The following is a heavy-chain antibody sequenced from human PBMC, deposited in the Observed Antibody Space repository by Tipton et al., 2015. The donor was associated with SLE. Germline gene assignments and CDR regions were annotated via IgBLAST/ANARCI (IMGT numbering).Heavy chain of an antibody. D-gene: IGHD2-21*01. J-gene: IGHJ4*02. CDR3: ARALCGGDCLEAGFDY. V-gene: IGHV4-59*01. CDR2: IYYSGST. CDR1: GGSISTYY. Sequence: TLSLTCTVSGGSISTYYWTWIRQSPEKGLEWIGYIYYSGSTNYNPSLKSRVTISVDTSKNQFSLKLSSVTAADTAVYYCARALCGGDCLEAGFDYWGQGTLVTVSS.